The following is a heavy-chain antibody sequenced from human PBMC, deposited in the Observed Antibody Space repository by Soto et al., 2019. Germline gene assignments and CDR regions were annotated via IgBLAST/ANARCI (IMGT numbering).Heavy chain of an antibody. Sequence: GGSLRLSCAASRFTFSSYWMTWVRQAPGKGLEWVSAIFSRGEKTYYADSVKGRFTISRDNSKDTLYLQMNSLRAEDTAVYYCAKDWPGTSTYGVDVWGQGTTVTVSS. CDR2: IFSRGEKT. CDR1: RFTFSSYW. D-gene: IGHD1-1*01. J-gene: IGHJ6*02. V-gene: IGHV3-23*01. CDR3: AKDWPGTSTYGVDV.